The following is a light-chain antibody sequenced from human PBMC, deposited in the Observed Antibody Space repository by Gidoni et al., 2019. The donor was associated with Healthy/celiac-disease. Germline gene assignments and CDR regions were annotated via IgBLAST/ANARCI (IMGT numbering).Light chain of an antibody. CDR2: GAS. CDR1: QSVSSSY. J-gene: IGKJ5*01. CDR3: QQYGSSPRIT. V-gene: IGKV3-20*01. Sequence: EIVLTQSPGTLSLSPGERATLSCRASQSVSSSYLAWYQQQPGQAPRLLIYGASSRATGIPDSFSGSGSGTDFTLTISRLEPEDFAVYYCQQYGSSPRITFXQXTRLEIK.